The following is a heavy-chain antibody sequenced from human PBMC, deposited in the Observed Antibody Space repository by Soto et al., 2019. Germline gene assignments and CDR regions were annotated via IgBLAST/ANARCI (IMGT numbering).Heavy chain of an antibody. J-gene: IGHJ5*02. CDR2: ISSSGNVI. D-gene: IGHD6-19*01. V-gene: IGHV3-48*03. Sequence: EGQLVESGGHLVEAGGSLRLSCTGSGFSFDSYEMNWVRQAPGKGLEWVAYISSSGNVIFYADSVKGRFTISRDNSKNSLFLQMNSLRAGDTAVYYCARGNSHCIYRSCSGFDPWGQGTLVTVSS. CDR1: GFSFDSYE. CDR3: ARGNSHCIYRSCSGFDP.